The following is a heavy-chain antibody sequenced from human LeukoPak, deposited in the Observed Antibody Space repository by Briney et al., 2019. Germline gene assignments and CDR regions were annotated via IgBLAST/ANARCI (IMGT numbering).Heavy chain of an antibody. J-gene: IGHJ4*02. D-gene: IGHD1-26*01. CDR1: GFSFDAYA. CDR3: ARAKGGWELWYCFDY. V-gene: IGHV3-43D*03. Sequence: GGSLRLSCAASGFSFDAYAMHWVRQPPGKGLEWVSHISWDGISTYYADSVKGRFTVSRDNSKNTLYLQMNSLRAEDTAVYYCARAKGGWELWYCFDYWGQGTLVTVSS. CDR2: ISWDGIST.